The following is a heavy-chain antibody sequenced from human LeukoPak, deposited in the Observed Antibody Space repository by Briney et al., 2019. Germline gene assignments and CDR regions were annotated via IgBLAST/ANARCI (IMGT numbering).Heavy chain of an antibody. CDR3: ARYGVSGWVIDN. V-gene: IGHV4-59*08. CDR2: IYHTGAT. CDR1: GASISSYY. Sequence: SETLSLTCTVSGASISSYYWTWIRQSPGQGLEWIGYIYHTGATTYNPSLKSRVTMSIDTSKKQFSLKLTSVTAADAAVYFCARYGVSGWVIDNWGQGTLVTVSS. D-gene: IGHD6-19*01. J-gene: IGHJ4*02.